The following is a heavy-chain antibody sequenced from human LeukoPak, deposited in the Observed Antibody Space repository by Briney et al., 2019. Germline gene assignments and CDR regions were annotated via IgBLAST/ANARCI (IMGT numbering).Heavy chain of an antibody. Sequence: SETLSLTCAVDGGSFSGYFWSWIRQVPGKGLEWIGEVNQSGRTNYNPSLKSRVTISVDTSKNQISLKLSFVTATDTAMYFCAGGWFGFWYNNYGDDNAFDIWGHGTMVTVSS. J-gene: IGHJ3*02. CDR1: GGSFSGYF. V-gene: IGHV4-34*01. CDR3: AGGWFGFWYNNYGDDNAFDI. CDR2: VNQSGRT. D-gene: IGHD1-1*01.